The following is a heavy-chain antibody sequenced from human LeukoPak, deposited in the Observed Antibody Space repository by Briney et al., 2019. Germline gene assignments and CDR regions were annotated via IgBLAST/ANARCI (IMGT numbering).Heavy chain of an antibody. CDR3: ASDPYLAIFWTGYPYY. CDR1: GFSFSNSW. CDR2: INSDGTTT. Sequence: GGSLRLSCAASGFSFSNSWMHWVRQAPGKGLVWVSRINSDGTTTYYADSVKGRFTISRDNAKNTLFLQMNSLRPEDTALYYCASDPYLAIFWTGYPYYWGPGTLGSVSS. V-gene: IGHV3-74*01. D-gene: IGHD3/OR15-3a*01. J-gene: IGHJ4*02.